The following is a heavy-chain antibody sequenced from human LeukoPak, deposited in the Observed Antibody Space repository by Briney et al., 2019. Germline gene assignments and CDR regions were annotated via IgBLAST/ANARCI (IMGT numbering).Heavy chain of an antibody. Sequence: GGSLRLSCAASGFTFSNYAMHWVRQAPGKGLEWVAVISYDGSNKYYADSVKGRFTISRDNSRNTLYLQMDSLRADDTAVYYCVREPGPGYFDYWGQGTLVTVSS. J-gene: IGHJ4*02. V-gene: IGHV3-30*04. CDR3: VREPGPGYFDY. CDR2: ISYDGSNK. D-gene: IGHD6-13*01. CDR1: GFTFSNYA.